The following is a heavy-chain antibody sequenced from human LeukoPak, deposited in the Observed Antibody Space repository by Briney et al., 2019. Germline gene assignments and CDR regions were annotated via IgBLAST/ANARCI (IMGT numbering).Heavy chain of an antibody. Sequence: PGGSLRLSCAASGFTFSSYSMNWVRQAPGKGLEWVSSISSSSSYIYYADSVKGRFTISRDNAKNSLYLQMNSLRAEDTAVYYCARSITMIVAVIRYNWFDPWGQGTLVTVSS. D-gene: IGHD3-22*01. CDR1: GFTFSSYS. CDR3: ARSITMIVAVIRYNWFDP. V-gene: IGHV3-21*01. J-gene: IGHJ5*02. CDR2: ISSSSSYI.